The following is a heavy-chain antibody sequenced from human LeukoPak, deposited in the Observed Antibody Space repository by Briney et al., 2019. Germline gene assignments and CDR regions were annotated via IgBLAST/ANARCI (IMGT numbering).Heavy chain of an antibody. CDR1: GFTFDDYA. CDR2: ISWNSGSI. V-gene: IGHV3-9*01. J-gene: IGHJ4*02. CDR3: AKDTTRYSSGWD. D-gene: IGHD6-19*01. Sequence: GGSLILSCAASGFTFDDYAMHWVRPAPGKGLEWVSGISWNSGSIGYADSVKGRFTISRDNAKNSLYLQMNSLRAEDTALYYCAKDTTRYSSGWDWGQGTLVTVSS.